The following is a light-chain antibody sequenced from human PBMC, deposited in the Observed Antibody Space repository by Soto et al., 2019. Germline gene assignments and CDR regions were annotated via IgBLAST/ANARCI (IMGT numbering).Light chain of an antibody. CDR3: QQSYSTPLT. Sequence: DIQMTQSPSSLSASVGDRVTITCRASQSISSYLDWYQQKPGKAPKLLIYAASSLQCGVPSRFSGSGSGTDFTLTISSLQPEDYATYYGQQSYSTPLTFGGGTKVDIK. V-gene: IGKV1-39*01. CDR1: QSISSY. J-gene: IGKJ4*01. CDR2: AAS.